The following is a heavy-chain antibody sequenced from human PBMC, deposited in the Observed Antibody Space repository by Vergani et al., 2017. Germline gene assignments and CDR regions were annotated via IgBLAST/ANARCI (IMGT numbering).Heavy chain of an antibody. D-gene: IGHD5-12*01. J-gene: IGHJ5*02. CDR1: GFTFNQYG. CDR2: TWYDGNNK. V-gene: IGHV3-33*01. Sequence: QVQLVESGGGVVQPGRSLRLSCAASGFTFNQYGMHWVRQAPGKGLEWVAVTWYDGNNKQYADSVKGRFTISRDNCKSTMYLQMNSLRDEDTGVYYCARDLRLLYSRFDPWGQGTLVTVSS. CDR3: ARDLRLLYSRFDP.